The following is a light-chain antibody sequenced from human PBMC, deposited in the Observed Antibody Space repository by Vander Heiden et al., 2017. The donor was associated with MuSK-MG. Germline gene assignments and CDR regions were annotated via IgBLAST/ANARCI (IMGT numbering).Light chain of an antibody. CDR2: WAS. Sequence: DIVMTQSPDSLAVSLGERATINCKSSQSVLYSSNNKNYLAWYQQKPGQPPKLLIYWASTRESGVPDRFSGSGSGTVFTLTISSLQAEDVAVYYCQQDDSTPQTFGQGTKLEIK. CDR1: QSVLYSSNNKNY. J-gene: IGKJ2*01. CDR3: QQDDSTPQT. V-gene: IGKV4-1*01.